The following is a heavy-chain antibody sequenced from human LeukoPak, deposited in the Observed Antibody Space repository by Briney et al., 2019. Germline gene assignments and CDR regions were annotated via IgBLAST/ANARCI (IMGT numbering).Heavy chain of an antibody. J-gene: IGHJ4*02. CDR1: GFSFSSYA. D-gene: IGHD2-15*01. CDR2: MSSSDDGR. Sequence: GGSLRLSCATSGFSFSSYAMSWVRQAPGKGVEWVSAMSSSDDGRYYAASVRGRFTISRDTSRSTLYLQMNSLRAEDAAVYYCAKAPVTSCRGAFCYPFDYWGQGTLVTVSS. V-gene: IGHV3-23*01. CDR3: AKAPVTSCRGAFCYPFDY.